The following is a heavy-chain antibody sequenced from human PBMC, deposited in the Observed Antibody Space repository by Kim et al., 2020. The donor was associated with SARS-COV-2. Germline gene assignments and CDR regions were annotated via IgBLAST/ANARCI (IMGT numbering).Heavy chain of an antibody. CDR3: AIDLGSRGFGY. Sequence: TYYADSVKGRFTIYIDNSKNTLYLQMNSQRAEDTGVYYCAIDLGSRGFGYWGQGTLVTVSS. V-gene: IGHV3-23*01. CDR2: T. J-gene: IGHJ4*02. D-gene: IGHD3-10*01.